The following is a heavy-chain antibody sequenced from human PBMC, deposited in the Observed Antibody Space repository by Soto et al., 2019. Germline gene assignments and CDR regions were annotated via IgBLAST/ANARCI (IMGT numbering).Heavy chain of an antibody. CDR3: ARRDSGGLYRFFDS. D-gene: IGHD2-15*01. CDR1: GGSLSTNP. J-gene: IGHJ4*02. Sequence: QVQLVQSGPEVKKPWSSVKVSCTASGGSLSTNPISWVRQAPGQGLEGMGGTGSGTGPGNHAQKFQGRLTVTADKSTSTVYMELTNLSSEDTAVYYCARRDSGGLYRFFDSWGQGTLVTVSS. V-gene: IGHV1-69*06. CDR2: TGSGTGPG.